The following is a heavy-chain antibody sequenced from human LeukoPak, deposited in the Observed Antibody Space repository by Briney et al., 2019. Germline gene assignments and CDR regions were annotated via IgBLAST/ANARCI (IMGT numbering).Heavy chain of an antibody. Sequence: SSETLSLTCTVSSGSINSSPYYWGWIRQSPGKGLEWIGEINHSGSTNYNPSLKSRVTISVDTSKNQFSLKLSSVTAADTAVYYCARHMYYYGSGSYRAPFFDYWGQGTLVTVSS. D-gene: IGHD3-10*01. CDR3: ARHMYYYGSGSYRAPFFDY. CDR2: INHSGST. CDR1: SGSINSSPYY. V-gene: IGHV4-39*01. J-gene: IGHJ4*02.